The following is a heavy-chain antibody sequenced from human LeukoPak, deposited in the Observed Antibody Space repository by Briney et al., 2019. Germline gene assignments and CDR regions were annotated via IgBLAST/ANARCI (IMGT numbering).Heavy chain of an antibody. J-gene: IGHJ4*02. CDR3: ARCPIAVGPGDYGGNTGDY. V-gene: IGHV5-51*01. D-gene: IGHD4-23*01. CDR2: IYPGDSDT. Sequence: GESLKISCXGSGYSFTSYWIGWVRQMPGKGLEWMGIIYPGDSDTRYSPSFQGQVTISADKSISTAYLQWSSLKASDTAMYYCARCPIAVGPGDYGGNTGDYWGQGTLVTVSS. CDR1: GYSFTSYW.